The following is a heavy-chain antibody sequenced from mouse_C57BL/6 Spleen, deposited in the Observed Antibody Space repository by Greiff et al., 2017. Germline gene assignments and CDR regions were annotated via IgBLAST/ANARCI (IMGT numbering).Heavy chain of an antibody. CDR1: GFTFSDYY. V-gene: IGHV5-12*01. J-gene: IGHJ1*03. D-gene: IGHD1-1*01. CDR3: ARPLLLRGYFDV. Sequence: EVQGVASGGGLVQPGGSLKLSCAASGFTFSDYYMYLVRQTPEQRLEWVSYISNGGGSTYYPDTVKGRFTISRDNAKNTLYLQMSRLKSEDTAMYYCARPLLLRGYFDVWGTGTTVTVSS. CDR2: ISNGGGST.